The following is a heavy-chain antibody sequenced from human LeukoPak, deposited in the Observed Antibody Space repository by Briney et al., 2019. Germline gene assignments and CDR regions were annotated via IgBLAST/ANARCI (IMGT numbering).Heavy chain of an antibody. Sequence: GGSLRLSCAASGFAFSKYWLHWLRQAPGKGLVWVSRINPDDKSASYADSVKGRFTIARDDARKTLYLQMNSLRPEDTALYYCAKACQAATGSDASDIWGQGTMVTVSS. CDR2: INPDDKSA. V-gene: IGHV3-74*01. CDR1: GFAFSKYW. D-gene: IGHD6-13*01. CDR3: AKACQAATGSDASDI. J-gene: IGHJ3*02.